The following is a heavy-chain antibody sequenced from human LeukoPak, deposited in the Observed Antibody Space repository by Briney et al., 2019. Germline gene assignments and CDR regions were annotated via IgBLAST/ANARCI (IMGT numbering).Heavy chain of an antibody. CDR1: GFTFSSYW. CDR3: ARDLVVTSAY. J-gene: IGHJ4*02. CDR2: INGDGSST. V-gene: IGHV3-74*01. D-gene: IGHD2-2*01. Sequence: GGSLRLSCAASGFTFSSYWMHWVRQAPGKGLVWVSRINGDGSSTTYADSVKGRFTISRDNAKNTPYLQMNGLRAEDTAVYYCARDLVVTSAYWGQGTLVTVSS.